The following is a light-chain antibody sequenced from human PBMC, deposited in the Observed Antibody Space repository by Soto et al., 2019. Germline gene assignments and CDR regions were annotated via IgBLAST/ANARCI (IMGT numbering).Light chain of an antibody. CDR2: SAS. CDR3: QQYDT. J-gene: IGKJ2*01. Sequence: IVLTQSPGTLSLSPGERATLSYRASQSVSSSDLAWYQQKPGQAPRLLIYSASSRATGIPDRFSGSGSGTDFTLTISRLEPEDFAVYYCQQYDTFGQGTKPEIK. CDR1: QSVSSSD. V-gene: IGKV3-20*01.